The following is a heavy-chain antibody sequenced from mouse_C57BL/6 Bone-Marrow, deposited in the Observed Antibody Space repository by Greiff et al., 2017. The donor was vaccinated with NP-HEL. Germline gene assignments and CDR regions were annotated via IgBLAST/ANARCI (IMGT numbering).Heavy chain of an antibody. CDR1: GYTFTSYG. D-gene: IGHD1-1*01. J-gene: IGHJ2*01. Sequence: QVQLKESGAELARPGASVKLSCKASGYTFTSYGISWVKQRTGQGLEWIGEIYPRSGNTYYNEKFKGKATLTADKSSSTAYMELRSLTSEDSAVYFCARLLLRFGYWGQGTTLTVSS. V-gene: IGHV1-81*01. CDR2: IYPRSGNT. CDR3: ARLLLRFGY.